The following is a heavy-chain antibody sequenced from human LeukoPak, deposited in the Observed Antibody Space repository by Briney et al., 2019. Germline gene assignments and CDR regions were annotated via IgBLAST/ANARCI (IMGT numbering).Heavy chain of an antibody. V-gene: IGHV3-53*01. J-gene: IGHJ3*02. CDR1: GFTVSSNY. Sequence: GGSLRLSCAASGFTVSSNYMSWVRQAPGKGLEWVSVIYSGGSTYYADSVKGRFTISRDNAKNTLYLQMNSLRAEDTAVYYCARSSGWPGDAFDIWGQGTMVTVSS. D-gene: IGHD6-19*01. CDR2: IYSGGST. CDR3: ARSSGWPGDAFDI.